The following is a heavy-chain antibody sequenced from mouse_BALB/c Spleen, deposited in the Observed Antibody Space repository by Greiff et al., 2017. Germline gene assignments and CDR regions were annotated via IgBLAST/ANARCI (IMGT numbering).Heavy chain of an antibody. J-gene: IGHJ4*01. CDR1: GFTFSSFG. CDR2: ISSGSSTI. D-gene: IGHD2-3*01. CDR3: ARDGYSAMDY. V-gene: IGHV5-17*02. Sequence: EVKLVESGGGLVQPGGSRKLSCAASGFTFSSFGMHWVRQAPEKGLEWVAYISSGSSTIYYADTVKGRFTIARDNPKNTLFLQMTSLRSEDTAMYYCARDGYSAMDYWGQGTSVTVSS.